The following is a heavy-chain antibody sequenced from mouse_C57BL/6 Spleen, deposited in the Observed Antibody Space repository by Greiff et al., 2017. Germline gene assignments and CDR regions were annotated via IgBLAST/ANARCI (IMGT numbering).Heavy chain of an antibody. D-gene: IGHD1-1*01. CDR1: GYTFTSYW. Sequence: VQLQQSGAELVRPGSSVKLSCKASGYTFTSYWMDWVKQRPGQGLEWIGNIYPSDSETHYNQKFKDKATLTVDKSSSTAYMQLSSLTSEDSAVYYCARGGLRYPFAYWGQGTLVTVST. J-gene: IGHJ3*01. V-gene: IGHV1-61*01. CDR2: IYPSDSET. CDR3: ARGGLRYPFAY.